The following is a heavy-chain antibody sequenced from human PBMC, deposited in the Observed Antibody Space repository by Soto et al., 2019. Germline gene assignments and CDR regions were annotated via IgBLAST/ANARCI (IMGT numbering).Heavy chain of an antibody. D-gene: IGHD2-2*01. CDR3: ARGAEYCGSTICPTPYYYYNMDV. J-gene: IGHJ6*03. V-gene: IGHV1-8*01. CDR1: GYTFTSYD. Sequence: ASVKVSCKASGYTFTSYDINWVRQATGQGLEWMGWMNPNSGNTGYAQKFQGRVTMTRNTSISTAYMELSSLRSEDTALYYCARGAEYCGSTICPTPYYYYNMDVWGRGTTVPVSS. CDR2: MNPNSGNT.